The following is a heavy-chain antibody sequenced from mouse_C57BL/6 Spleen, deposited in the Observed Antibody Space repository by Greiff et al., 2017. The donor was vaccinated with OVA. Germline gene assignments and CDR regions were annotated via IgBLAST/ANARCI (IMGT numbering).Heavy chain of an antibody. V-gene: IGHV1-15*01. D-gene: IGHD3-1*01. CDR2: IDPETGGT. CDR3: TRSGLGRFAY. J-gene: IGHJ3*01. Sequence: SGAELVRPGASVTLSCKASGYTFTDYEMHWVKQTPVHGLEWIGAIDPETGGTAYNQKFKGKAILTADKSSSTAYMELRSLTSEDSAVYYCTRSGLGRFAYWGQGTLVTVSA. CDR1: GYTFTDYE.